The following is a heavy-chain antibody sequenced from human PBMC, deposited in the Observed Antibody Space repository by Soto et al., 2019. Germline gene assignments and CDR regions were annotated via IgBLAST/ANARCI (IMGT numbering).Heavy chain of an antibody. V-gene: IGHV3-23*01. J-gene: IGHJ3*01. Sequence: EVQLLESGGGLVQPGGSLRLACAASGFTFNNYAMNWVRQAPGRGLEWVSIISPNGDSTYYADSVKGRFTISRDNSQNTVFLHMTTRRPKDSAISFCARVLLTDSFRNPPHLWGQGTLFTVSS. CDR3: ARVLLTDSFRNPPHL. CDR1: GFTFNNYA. D-gene: IGHD1-1*01. CDR2: ISPNGDST.